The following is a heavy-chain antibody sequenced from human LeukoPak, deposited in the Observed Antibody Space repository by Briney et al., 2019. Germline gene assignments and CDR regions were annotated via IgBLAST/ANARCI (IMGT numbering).Heavy chain of an antibody. CDR2: TYYRSKWYY. CDR3: ARYSLAEAGALDS. Sequence: SETLSLTCSISGDSVSSNIAAWNWIRQSPSRGLEWLGRTYYRSKWYYDYALSVKSRISINPDTSKNQFSLQLNSVTPEDTAIYYCARYSLAEAGALDSCGHGNLVTVSS. CDR1: GDSVSSNIAA. D-gene: IGHD6-19*01. V-gene: IGHV6-1*01. J-gene: IGHJ5*01.